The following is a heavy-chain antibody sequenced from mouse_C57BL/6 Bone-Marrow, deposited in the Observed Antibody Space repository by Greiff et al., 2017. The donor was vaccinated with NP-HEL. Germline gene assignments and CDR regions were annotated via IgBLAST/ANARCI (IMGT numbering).Heavy chain of an antibody. CDR2: IDPCDGNT. Sequence: QVQLKQSGAELVKPGTSVKLSCKASGYTFTSYWMHWVKQRPGQGLEWIGEIDPCDGNTYYNDNFKGRATLTVDNSSSTAYMQLSSLTSEDSAVYYCARFLNFGRRFAYWGQGTRVTVSA. J-gene: IGHJ3*01. CDR3: ARFLNFGRRFAY. V-gene: IGHV1-69*02. CDR1: GYTFTSYW.